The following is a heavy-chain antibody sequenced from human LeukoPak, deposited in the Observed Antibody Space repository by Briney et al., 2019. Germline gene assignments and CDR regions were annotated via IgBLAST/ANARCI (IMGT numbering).Heavy chain of an antibody. Sequence: ASVKVSCKASGYTFTGYYMHWVRQAPGQGLEWMGWINPNSGGTNYAQKFQGRVTMTRDTSIGTAYMELSRLRSDDTAVYYCARAGDYYYYYMDVWGKGTTVTVSS. D-gene: IGHD4-17*01. J-gene: IGHJ6*03. CDR1: GYTFTGYY. CDR2: INPNSGGT. V-gene: IGHV1-2*02. CDR3: ARAGDYYYYYMDV.